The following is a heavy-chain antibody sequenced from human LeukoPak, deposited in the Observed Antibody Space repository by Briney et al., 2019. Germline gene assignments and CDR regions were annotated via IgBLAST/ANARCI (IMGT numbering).Heavy chain of an antibody. Sequence: GGSLRLSCAASGFTFSSYAMHWVRQAPGKGLEWVAVISYDGSNKYYADSVKGRFTISRDNSKNTLNLQMNSLRAEDTAVYYCARDHQNGRADIVVVTAPIDYWGQGTLVTVSS. CDR2: ISYDGSNK. V-gene: IGHV3-30-3*01. CDR3: ARDHQNGRADIVVVTAPIDY. D-gene: IGHD2-21*02. J-gene: IGHJ4*02. CDR1: GFTFSSYA.